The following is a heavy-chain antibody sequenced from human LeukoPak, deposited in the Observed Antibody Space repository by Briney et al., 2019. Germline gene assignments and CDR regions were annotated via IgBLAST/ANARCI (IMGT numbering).Heavy chain of an antibody. D-gene: IGHD1-14*01. CDR2: ISGSSDII. CDR1: GFTFSNYG. CDR3: TRGMNPER. V-gene: IGHV3-48*04. Sequence: GGSLRLSCAVSGFTFSNYGMNWVRQAPGKGLEWVSYISGSSDIIHYTDSVGGRFIISRDNAENSVHLNMNSLRVEDTGIYYCTRGMNPERWGQGTLITASS. J-gene: IGHJ4*02.